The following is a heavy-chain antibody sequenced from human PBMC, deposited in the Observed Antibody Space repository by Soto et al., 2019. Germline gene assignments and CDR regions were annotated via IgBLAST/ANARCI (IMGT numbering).Heavy chain of an antibody. V-gene: IGHV4-30-2*01. J-gene: IGHJ4*02. D-gene: IGHD3-22*01. CDR1: GGSISSGDYS. Sequence: QLQLQESGSGLVKPSQTLSLTCAVSGGSISSGDYSWSWIRQPPGKGLEWIGYIYHSGSTYYNPSLKSRGTISVDRSKNHFSLKLSSVTAADTAVYSFAGSGYYPNYFDYWGQGTLVTVSS. CDR2: IYHSGST. CDR3: AGSGYYPNYFDY.